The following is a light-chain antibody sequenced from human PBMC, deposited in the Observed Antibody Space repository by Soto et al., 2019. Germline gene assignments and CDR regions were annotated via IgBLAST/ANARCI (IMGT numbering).Light chain of an antibody. CDR2: GAS. Sequence: EIVMTQSPATLSVSPGGSATLSCRASQSVTSNLAWYQQKPGQAPRLLIYGASTRATGIPARFSGSGSGTEFTLTISSLQSEDFAVYYCQYYDHWWTFGQGTKVDIK. CDR1: QSVTSN. V-gene: IGKV3-15*01. CDR3: QYYDHWWT. J-gene: IGKJ1*01.